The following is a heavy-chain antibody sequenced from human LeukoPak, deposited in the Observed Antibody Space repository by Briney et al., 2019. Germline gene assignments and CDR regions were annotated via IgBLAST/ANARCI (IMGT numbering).Heavy chain of an antibody. J-gene: IGHJ3*02. Sequence: SVKVSCKASGGTFSSCAISWVRQAPGQGLEWMGGIIPIFGTANYAQKFQGRVTITADESTSTAYMELSSLRSEDTAVYYCAREVGAGSDDAFDIWGQATMVTASS. CDR2: IIPIFGTA. V-gene: IGHV1-69*01. CDR3: AREVGAGSDDAFDI. D-gene: IGHD3-10*01. CDR1: GGTFSSCA.